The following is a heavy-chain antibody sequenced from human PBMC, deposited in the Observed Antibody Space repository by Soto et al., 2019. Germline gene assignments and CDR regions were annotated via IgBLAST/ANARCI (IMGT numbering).Heavy chain of an antibody. V-gene: IGHV1-69*13. CDR1: GYSFTSYG. CDR3: ARARHIIAVAGTWFDP. D-gene: IGHD6-19*01. CDR2: IIPIFGTA. J-gene: IGHJ5*02. Sequence: SVKVSCKASGYSFTSYGISWVRQAPGQGLEWMGGIIPIFGTANYAQKFQGRVTITADESTSTAYMELSSLRSEDTAVYYCARARHIIAVAGTWFDPWGQGTLVTVSS.